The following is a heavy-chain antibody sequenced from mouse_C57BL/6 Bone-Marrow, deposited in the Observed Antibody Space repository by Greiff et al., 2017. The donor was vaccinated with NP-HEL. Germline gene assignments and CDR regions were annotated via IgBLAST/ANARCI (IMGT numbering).Heavy chain of an antibody. CDR1: GYTFTSYW. CDR2: IDPSDSYT. J-gene: IGHJ4*01. CDR3: ERGGDDYDEDAMDY. D-gene: IGHD2-4*01. V-gene: IGHV1-50*01. Sequence: QVQLQQPGAELVKPGASVKLSCTASGYTFTSYWMQWVKQRPGQGLEWIGEIDPSDSYTNYNQKFKGKATLTVDTSSSTAYMQLSSLTSEDSAVYYCERGGDDYDEDAMDYWGQGTSVTVSS.